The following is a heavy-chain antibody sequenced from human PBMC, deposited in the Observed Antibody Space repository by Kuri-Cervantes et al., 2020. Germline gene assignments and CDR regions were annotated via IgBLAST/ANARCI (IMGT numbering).Heavy chain of an antibody. CDR3: AKADANGDFDY. D-gene: IGHD4-17*01. CDR1: GGSISSGGYS. Sequence: SCAVSGGSISSGGYSWSWVRQPPGKGLEWIGEIFQSGSTNYNPSLKSRVTISMDTSQNQFSLRLTSVTAADTAMYYCAKADANGDFDYWGQGTLVTVSS. J-gene: IGHJ4*02. CDR2: IFQSGST. V-gene: IGHV4-4*02.